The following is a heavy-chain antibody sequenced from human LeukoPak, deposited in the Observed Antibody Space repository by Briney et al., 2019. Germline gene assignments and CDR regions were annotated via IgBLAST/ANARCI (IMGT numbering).Heavy chain of an antibody. CDR3: ARERQNKDFWSGGDY. Sequence: GRSLRLSCAASGFTFDDYAMHWVRQAPGKGLEWVSGISWSSASIDYADSVKGRFTISRDNAKNSLSLQMNTLRPEDTAVYYCARERQNKDFWSGGDYWGQGTLVTVSS. CDR2: ISWSSASI. V-gene: IGHV3-9*01. CDR1: GFTFDDYA. J-gene: IGHJ4*02. D-gene: IGHD3-3*01.